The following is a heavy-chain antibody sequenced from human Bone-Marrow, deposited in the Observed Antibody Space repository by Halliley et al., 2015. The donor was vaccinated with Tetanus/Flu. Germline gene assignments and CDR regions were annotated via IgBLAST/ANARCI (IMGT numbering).Heavy chain of an antibody. CDR3: AKIPTQYCSGGSCYGQYFQQ. Sequence: SLRLSCAASGFTFSSYALSWVRQAPGKGLEWVSAISGGGDSTYYADSVKGRFTISRDNSKNTLYLQMNSLRAEDTAIYYCAKIPTQYCSGGSCYGQYFQQWGRGTQVTVSS. D-gene: IGHD2-15*01. J-gene: IGHJ1*01. V-gene: IGHV3-23*01. CDR2: ISGGGDST. CDR1: GFTFSSYA.